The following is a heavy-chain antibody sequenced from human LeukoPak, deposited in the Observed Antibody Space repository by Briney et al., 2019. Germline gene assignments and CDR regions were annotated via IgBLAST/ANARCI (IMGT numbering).Heavy chain of an antibody. CDR2: ISSNGGST. CDR1: GFTFSSYA. V-gene: IGHV3-64*04. CDR3: ARDELMGAATFDY. Sequence: PGGSLRLSCSASGFTFSSYAMHWVRQAPGKGLEYVSAISSNGGSTYYADSVKGRFTISRDNSKNTLYLQMNSLRAEDTAVYYCARDELMGAATFDYWGQGTLVTVSS. J-gene: IGHJ4*02. D-gene: IGHD1-26*01.